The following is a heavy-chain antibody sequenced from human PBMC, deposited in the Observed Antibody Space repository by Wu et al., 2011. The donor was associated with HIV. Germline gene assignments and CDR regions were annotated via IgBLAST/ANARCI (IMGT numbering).Heavy chain of an antibody. CDR1: GGTLSSYA. CDR2: IIPIFGTA. D-gene: IGHD3-16*02. V-gene: IGHV1-69*05. Sequence: EVKKPGSSVKVSCKASGGTLSSYAISWVRQAPGQGLEWMGGIIPIFGTANYAQKFQGRVTITTDESTSTVYMELSSLRSEDTAVYYCARSFRDTYFYYYGISVWGQGTTVTVSS. J-gene: IGHJ6*02. CDR3: ARSFRDTYFYYYGISV.